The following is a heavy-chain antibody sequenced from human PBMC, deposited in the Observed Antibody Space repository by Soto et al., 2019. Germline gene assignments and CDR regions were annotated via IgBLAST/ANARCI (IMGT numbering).Heavy chain of an antibody. D-gene: IGHD4-17*01. J-gene: IGHJ4*02. CDR1: DGSISSGGYY. V-gene: IGHV4-31*03. CDR2: IYYSGST. CDR3: ASTPRPSDYGDYDYFDY. Sequence: KPSETLSITCTLSDGSISSGGYYCSWIRQQPGKGLEWIGYIYYSGSTYYNPSLKSRVTISVDTSKNQFSLKLSSVTAADTAVYYCASTPRPSDYGDYDYFDYWGQGTLVTVSS.